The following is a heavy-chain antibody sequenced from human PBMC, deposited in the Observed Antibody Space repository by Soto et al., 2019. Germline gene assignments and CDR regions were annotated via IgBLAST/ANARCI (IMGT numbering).Heavy chain of an antibody. J-gene: IGHJ4*02. D-gene: IGHD3-10*01. CDR3: SRLRLGEPNNY. V-gene: IGHV1-2*02. Sequence: ASVKVSCKASGYTFTDYYIHWVRQAPGQGLEWMGWVNPNSGDTHYAQNFQGRVTMTRDTSISTAYMDLSKLRSDDTAVFFCSRLRLGEPNNYWGQGTLVTVSS. CDR2: VNPNSGDT. CDR1: GYTFTDYY.